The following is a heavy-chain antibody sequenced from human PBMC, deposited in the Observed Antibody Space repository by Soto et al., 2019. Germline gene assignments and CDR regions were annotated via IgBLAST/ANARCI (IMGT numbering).Heavy chain of an antibody. CDR1: GFTFSNYA. Sequence: GGSLRLSCASSGFTFSNYAMSWVRQAPGKGLEWVSAINGRGGGTYYADSVKGRFTISRDNSKNALYLQMNNLRAEDTAVYYYAKDIYYDTSGYLWGQGTLVTVSS. CDR2: INGRGGGT. D-gene: IGHD3-22*01. V-gene: IGHV3-23*01. CDR3: AKDIYYDTSGYL. J-gene: IGHJ4*02.